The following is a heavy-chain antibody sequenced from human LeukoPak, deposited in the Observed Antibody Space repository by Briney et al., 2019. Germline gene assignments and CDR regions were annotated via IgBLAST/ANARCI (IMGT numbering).Heavy chain of an antibody. CDR3: ARDLQCSGGSCYGAGEYYFDY. Sequence: GGSLRLSCAASAFTISSYSMNWVRQAPGKGLEWGSSISSSSSYIYYADSVKDRFAISRDNAKNSLYLQMNSLRAEDTAVYYCARDLQCSGGSCYGAGEYYFDYWGQGALVTVSS. D-gene: IGHD2-15*01. V-gene: IGHV3-21*01. CDR1: AFTISSYS. J-gene: IGHJ4*02. CDR2: ISSSSSYI.